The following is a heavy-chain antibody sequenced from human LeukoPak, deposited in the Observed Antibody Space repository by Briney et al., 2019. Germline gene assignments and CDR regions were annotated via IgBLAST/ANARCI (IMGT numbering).Heavy chain of an antibody. D-gene: IGHD1-14*01. CDR1: GGSISSGYY. J-gene: IGHJ4*02. CDR2: IDNSGNT. CDR3: ARQVPTGNHGRGYFDY. Sequence: SETPSLTCSVSGGSISSGYYWAWLRQPPGKGLEWIGTIDNSGNTYYNASLRSRLSTSVDKSKNQFSLKLNSLTATDTAIYYCARQVPTGNHGRGYFDYWGQGTLVTVSS. V-gene: IGHV4-39*01.